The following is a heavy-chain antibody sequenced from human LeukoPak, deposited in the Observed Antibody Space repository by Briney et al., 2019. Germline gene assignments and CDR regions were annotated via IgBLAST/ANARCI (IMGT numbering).Heavy chain of an antibody. CDR3: ARGLYYYDSSGYCRS. CDR1: GHTFTGYY. V-gene: IGHV1-2*02. J-gene: IGHJ5*02. D-gene: IGHD3-22*01. CDR2: INPDSGGT. Sequence: ASVKVSCKASGHTFTGYYMHWVRQAPGQGLEWMGWINPDSGGTDYAQKFQGRVTMTRDTSISTAYMELSRLRSDDTAVYYCARGLYYYDSSGYCRSWGQGTLVTVSS.